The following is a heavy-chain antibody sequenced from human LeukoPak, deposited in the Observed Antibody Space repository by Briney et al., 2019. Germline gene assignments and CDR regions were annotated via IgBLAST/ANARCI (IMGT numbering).Heavy chain of an antibody. V-gene: IGHV1-18*01. CDR3: ATAPRSPYDSSGFFDY. CDR1: GYTFTSYG. D-gene: IGHD3-22*01. CDR2: ISAYNGNT. Sequence: ASVKVSCKASGYTFTSYGISWVRQAPGQGLEWMGWISAYNGNTNYAQKLQGRVTMTTDTSTSTAYMELSSLRSEDTAVYYCATAPRSPYDSSGFFDYWGQGTLVTVSS. J-gene: IGHJ4*02.